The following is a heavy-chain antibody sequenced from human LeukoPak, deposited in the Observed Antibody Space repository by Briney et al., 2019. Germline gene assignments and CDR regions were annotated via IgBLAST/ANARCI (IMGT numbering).Heavy chain of an antibody. CDR3: ARRVGATTIDY. J-gene: IGHJ4*02. CDR1: GGSIRSYY. D-gene: IGHD1-26*01. V-gene: IGHV4-59*08. Sequence: SETLSLTCTVSGGSIRSYYWSWIRQSPGKGLEWIGSIYHSGSTYYNPSLKSRVTISVDTSKNQFSLKLSSVTAADTAVYYCARRVGATTIDYWGQGTLVTVSS. CDR2: IYHSGST.